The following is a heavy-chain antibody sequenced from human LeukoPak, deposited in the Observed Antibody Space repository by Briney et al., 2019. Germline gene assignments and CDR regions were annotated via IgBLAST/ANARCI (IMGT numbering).Heavy chain of an antibody. V-gene: IGHV4-39*07. CDR3: ARKGTYYYGSGNYYKGAFDY. J-gene: IGHJ4*02. Sequence: SETLSLTCTVSGGSISSSSYYWGWIRQPPGKGLEWIGSIYYSGSTYYNPSLKSRVTISVDTSKNQFSLKLSSVTAADTAIYYCARKGTYYYGSGNYYKGAFDYWGQGTLVTVSS. CDR1: GGSISSSSYY. CDR2: IYYSGST. D-gene: IGHD3-10*01.